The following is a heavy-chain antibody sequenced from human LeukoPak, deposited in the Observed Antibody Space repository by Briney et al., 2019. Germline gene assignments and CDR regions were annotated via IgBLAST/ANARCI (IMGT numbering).Heavy chain of an antibody. CDR3: AKDGGGATVTTPNHY. CDR2: ISGSGGST. D-gene: IGHD4-17*01. J-gene: IGHJ4*02. Sequence: GGSLRLSCAASGFTFSSYAMSWVRQAPGKGLEWVSAISGSGGSTYYADSVKGRFTISRDNSKNTLYLQMNSLRAEDTAVYYCAKDGGGATVTTPNHYWGQGTLVTVSS. V-gene: IGHV3-23*01. CDR1: GFTFSSYA.